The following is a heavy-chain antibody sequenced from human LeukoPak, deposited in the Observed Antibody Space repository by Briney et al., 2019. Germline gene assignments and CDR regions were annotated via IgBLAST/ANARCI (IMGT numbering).Heavy chain of an antibody. D-gene: IGHD3-9*01. CDR1: GGSFSGYY. V-gene: IGHV4-34*01. CDR3: ARGGPPYYDILTGYSKFYYFDY. J-gene: IGHJ4*02. CDR2: INHSGST. Sequence: SETLSLTCAVYGGSFSGYYWSWIRQPPGKGLEWIGEINHSGSTNYNPSLKSRVTISVDTSKNQFSLKLSSVTAADTAVYYCARGGPPYYDILTGYSKFYYFDYWGPGTLVTVSS.